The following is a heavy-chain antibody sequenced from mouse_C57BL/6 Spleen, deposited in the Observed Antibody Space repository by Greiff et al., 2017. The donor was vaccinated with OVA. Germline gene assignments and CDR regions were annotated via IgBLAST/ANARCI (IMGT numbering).Heavy chain of an antibody. CDR1: GYTFTSYW. Sequence: QVQLQQSGAELVRPGSSVKLSCKASGYTFTSYWMHWVKQRPIQGLEWIGNIDPSDSETHYNQKFKDKATLTVDKSSSTAYMQLSSLTSEDSAVYYCARSFYDGYLDYWGQGTTLTVSS. CDR3: ARSFYDGYLDY. J-gene: IGHJ2*01. D-gene: IGHD2-3*01. CDR2: IDPSDSET. V-gene: IGHV1-52*01.